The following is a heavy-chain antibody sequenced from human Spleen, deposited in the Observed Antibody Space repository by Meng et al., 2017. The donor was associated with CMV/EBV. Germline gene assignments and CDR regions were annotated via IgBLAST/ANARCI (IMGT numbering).Heavy chain of an antibody. CDR1: FSGYG. CDR3: AKDSHYCSSTSCYGVYSFDS. CDR2: IWYDGSNK. V-gene: IGHV3-33*06. Sequence: FSGYGMHWVRQAPGKGLEWVAAIWYDGSNKYYGESVKGRFTSFRDNSKNKLYLQMNSLRAEDTAVYYCAKDSHYCSSTSCYGVYSFDSWGQGTLVTVSS. J-gene: IGHJ4*02. D-gene: IGHD2-2*01.